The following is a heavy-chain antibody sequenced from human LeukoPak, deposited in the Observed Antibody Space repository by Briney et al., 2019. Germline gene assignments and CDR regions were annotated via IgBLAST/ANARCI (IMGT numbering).Heavy chain of an antibody. CDR1: GFTFSSYG. V-gene: IGHV3-30*18. D-gene: IGHD3-10*01. J-gene: IGHJ4*02. CDR2: ISYDGSNK. CDR3: AKDTETVSMVRGVMVDY. Sequence: GGSLRLTCAASGFTFSSYGMHWVRQAPGKGLEWVAVISYDGSNKYYADSVKGRFTISRDNSKNTLYLQMNSLRAEDTAVYYCAKDTETVSMVRGVMVDYWGQGTLVTVSS.